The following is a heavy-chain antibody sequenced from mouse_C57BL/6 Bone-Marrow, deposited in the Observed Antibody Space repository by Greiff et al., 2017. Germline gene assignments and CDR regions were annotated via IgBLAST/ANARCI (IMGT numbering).Heavy chain of an antibody. V-gene: IGHV14-1*01. Sequence: VQLQQSGAELVRPGASVKLSCTASGFNIKDYYMHWVKQRPEQGLEWIGRIDPEDGDTKYAPKFQGKATMTADTSSNTAYLQLSSLTSEDTAVYYCTTTYGSSYDAMDYWGQGTSVTVSS. D-gene: IGHD1-1*01. CDR2: IDPEDGDT. CDR1: GFNIKDYY. J-gene: IGHJ4*01. CDR3: TTTYGSSYDAMDY.